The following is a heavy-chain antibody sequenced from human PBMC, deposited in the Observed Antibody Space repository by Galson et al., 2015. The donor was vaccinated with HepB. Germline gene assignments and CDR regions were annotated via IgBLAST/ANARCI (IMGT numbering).Heavy chain of an antibody. CDR1: GHPFTSSY. CDR2: INPGGGDT. Sequence: SVKVSCKASGHPFTSSYIHWVRQAPGQGLEWIGTINPGGGDTTYAQKFQGRVTMTRDTPTSTVQVELSSLTSEDTAVYYCARDLARYTGLAYWGQGTLVTVSS. D-gene: IGHD1-14*01. J-gene: IGHJ4*02. V-gene: IGHV1-46*01. CDR3: ARDLARYTGLAY.